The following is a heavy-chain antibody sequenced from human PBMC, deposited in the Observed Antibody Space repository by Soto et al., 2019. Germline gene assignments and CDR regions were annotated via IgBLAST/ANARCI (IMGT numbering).Heavy chain of an antibody. D-gene: IGHD6-19*01. J-gene: IGHJ4*02. CDR3: TRQTDAVQWLVVPTDYNFDY. CDR1: GFTFSSYG. Sequence: PGGSLRLSCAASGFTFSSYGMHWVRQAPGKGLEWVAVISYHGSNKDYADSVKGRFTISRDNSKNTAYLQMNSLKTEDTAVYFCTRQTDAVQWLVVPTDYNFDYWGQGTLVTVSS. CDR2: ISYHGSNK. V-gene: IGHV3-30*03.